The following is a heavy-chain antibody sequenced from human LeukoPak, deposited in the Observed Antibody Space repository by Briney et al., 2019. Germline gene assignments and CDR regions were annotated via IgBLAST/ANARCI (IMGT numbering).Heavy chain of an antibody. V-gene: IGHV3-23*01. CDR3: AKHYESGTYYNYLDY. CDR1: GFTFSSYA. CDR2: ISSNGGGT. Sequence: PGGSLRLSCAASGFTFSSYAMSWVRRAPGKGLEWVSAISSNGGGTFYADSVKGQFTISRDNSQNTLYLQMNSLRAEDTAIYYCAKHYESGTYYNYLDYWGQGTLVTVSS. D-gene: IGHD3-10*01. J-gene: IGHJ4*02.